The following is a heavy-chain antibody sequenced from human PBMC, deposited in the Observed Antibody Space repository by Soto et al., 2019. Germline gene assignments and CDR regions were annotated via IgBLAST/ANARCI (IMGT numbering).Heavy chain of an antibody. D-gene: IGHD2-2*01. CDR1: GWSFSGYY. J-gene: IGHJ6*02. V-gene: IGHV4-34*01. CDR2: INHSGST. Sequence: SQALALNSDVYGWSFSGYYWSWVRQLPGKGLEWIGEINHSGSTNYNPSLKSRVTISVDTSKNQFSLKLGSVTAADTAVYYCARAGGLYCSSTSCRYYYYYGMDVWGQGTTVTVSS. CDR3: ARAGGLYCSSTSCRYYYYYGMDV.